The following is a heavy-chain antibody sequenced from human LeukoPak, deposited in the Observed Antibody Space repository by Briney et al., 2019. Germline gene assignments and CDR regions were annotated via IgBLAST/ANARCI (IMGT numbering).Heavy chain of an antibody. CDR2: IWPDGSNK. CDR1: GFTSNSYG. Sequence: GGSLRLSCAASGFTSNSYGMFWVRQAPGKGLEWVAFIWPDGSNKLYGDSVKGRFTISRDNSKNTVCLQMNSLRAEDTAVYYCARDYCRTTSCLESWGQGTLVTVSS. J-gene: IGHJ4*02. D-gene: IGHD2-2*01. CDR3: ARDYCRTTSCLES. V-gene: IGHV3-33*01.